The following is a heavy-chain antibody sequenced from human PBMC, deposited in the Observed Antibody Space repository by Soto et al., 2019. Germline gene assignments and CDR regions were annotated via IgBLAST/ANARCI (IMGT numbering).Heavy chain of an antibody. CDR1: GFTFSSYG. CDR2: ISYDGSNK. J-gene: IGHJ4*02. CDR3: AKGRRSSSWIFDY. V-gene: IGHV3-30*18. Sequence: GGSLRLSCAASGFTFSSYGMHWVRQAPGKGLEWVAVISYDGSNKYYADSVKGRFTISRDNSKNTLYLQMNSLRAEDTAVYYCAKGRRSSSWIFDYWGQGTLVTVSS. D-gene: IGHD6-13*01.